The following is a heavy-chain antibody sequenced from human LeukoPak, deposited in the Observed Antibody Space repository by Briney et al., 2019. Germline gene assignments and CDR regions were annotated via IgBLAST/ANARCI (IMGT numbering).Heavy chain of an antibody. CDR2: INHSGST. V-gene: IGHV4-34*01. CDR3: ARAPRGPNYYYYYMDV. J-gene: IGHJ6*03. D-gene: IGHD3-10*01. CDR1: GGSFSGYY. Sequence: SETLSLTCAVYGGSFSGYYWNWIRQAPGKGLEWIGEINHSGSTNYNPSLKSRVTISLDTSKNQFSLKLSSVTAADTAVYYCARAPRGPNYYYYYMDVWGKGTTVTISS.